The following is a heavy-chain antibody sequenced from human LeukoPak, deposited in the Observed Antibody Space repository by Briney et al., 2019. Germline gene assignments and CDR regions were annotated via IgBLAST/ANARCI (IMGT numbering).Heavy chain of an antibody. CDR2: IYYSGST. CDR1: GGSISSSSYY. D-gene: IGHD3-10*01. J-gene: IGHJ4*02. V-gene: IGHV4-39*01. CDR3: ARRTYYYGSGSYKLADY. Sequence: SETLSLTCTVSGGSISSSSYYWGWIRQPPGKGLEWIGSIYYSGSTYYNPSLKSRVTISVDTSKNQFSLKLSSVTAADTAVYYCARRTYYYGSGSYKLADYWGQGTLVTVSS.